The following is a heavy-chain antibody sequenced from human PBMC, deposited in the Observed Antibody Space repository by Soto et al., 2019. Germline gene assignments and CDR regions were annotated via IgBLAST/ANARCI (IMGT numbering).Heavy chain of an antibody. CDR2: ITNRGTHT. CDR3: TRAHEVAWFDS. V-gene: IGHV3-21*06. Sequence: GGSLRLSCTASGFSFSSYTMNWVRQAPREGLQWVASITNRGTHTYSADSVKGRFTISRDNDKNSLYLQMNNLRAEDTATDYCTRAHEVAWFDSWGLGTLVTVSS. D-gene: IGHD2-15*01. CDR1: GFSFSSYT. J-gene: IGHJ5*01.